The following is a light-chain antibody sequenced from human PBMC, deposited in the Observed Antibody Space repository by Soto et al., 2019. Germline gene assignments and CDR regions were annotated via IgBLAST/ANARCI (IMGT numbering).Light chain of an antibody. CDR3: AAWDDSLVG. CDR1: SSNIGSAY. Sequence: QSVLTQPPSASGTPGQTVTISCSGSSSNIGSAYIYWYQHLPGTAPKLLIYRNNQRPSGVPDRFSASKPGTSASLAISGLRSEDDADYYCAAWDDSLVGFGGGTKLTVL. J-gene: IGLJ2*01. CDR2: RNN. V-gene: IGLV1-47*01.